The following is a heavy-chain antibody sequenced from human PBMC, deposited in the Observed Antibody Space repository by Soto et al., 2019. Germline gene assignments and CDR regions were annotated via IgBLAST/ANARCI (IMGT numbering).Heavy chain of an antibody. J-gene: IGHJ5*02. V-gene: IGHV4-31*03. CDR2: IYYSGST. D-gene: IGHD3-10*01. CDR1: GGSISSGGYY. Sequence: SETLSLTSTVSGGSISSGGYYWSGIRQHPGKGLERIGYIYYSGSTYYNPSLKSRVTISVDTSKNQFSLKLSSVTAADTAVYYCARDSGSYRYDPWGQGTLVTVSS. CDR3: ARDSGSYRYDP.